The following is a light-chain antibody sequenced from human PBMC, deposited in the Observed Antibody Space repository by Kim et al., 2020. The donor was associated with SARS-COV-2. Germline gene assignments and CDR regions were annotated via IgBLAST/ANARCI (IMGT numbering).Light chain of an antibody. CDR1: QSVRIF. J-gene: IGKJ4*01. CDR2: DAS. Sequence: ENFLTPSPGTLPLSPGERATLSCRASQSVRIFLAWYQQKPGQAPRLLIYDASNRATGIPARFSGSGSGTDFTLTISTLEPEDFAIYYCQQRCTWPLTFGGGTKVDIK. CDR3: QQRCTWPLT. V-gene: IGKV3-11*01.